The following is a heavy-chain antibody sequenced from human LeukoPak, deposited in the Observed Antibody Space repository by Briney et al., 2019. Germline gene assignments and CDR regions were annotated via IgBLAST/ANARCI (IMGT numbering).Heavy chain of an antibody. CDR2: IYYSGNT. Sequence: SETLSLTCTVSGGSISSSSYYWGWIRQPPGKGLEWIGSIYYSGNTYYNPSLKSRVTIAVDTSKNQFSLKLSSVTAADTAVYYCARSDGIAAADAFDCWGQGTLVTVSS. J-gene: IGHJ4*02. CDR3: ARSDGIAAADAFDC. D-gene: IGHD6-13*01. V-gene: IGHV4-39*07. CDR1: GGSISSSSYY.